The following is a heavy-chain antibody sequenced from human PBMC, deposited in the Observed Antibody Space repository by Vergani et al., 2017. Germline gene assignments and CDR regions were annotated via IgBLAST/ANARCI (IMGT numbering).Heavy chain of an antibody. D-gene: IGHD6-19*01. J-gene: IGHJ6*03. Sequence: QVQLQESGPGLVKPSETLSLTCAVSGGSISNYFWSWIRQPPGKGLEWIGYIYYSGSTNYNPSLKSRVSISVDTSKNHFSPKLSSVTAADTAVYYCARQWPGIYMDVWGKGTTVTVSS. CDR1: GGSISNYF. CDR2: IYYSGST. V-gene: IGHV4-59*01. CDR3: ARQWPGIYMDV.